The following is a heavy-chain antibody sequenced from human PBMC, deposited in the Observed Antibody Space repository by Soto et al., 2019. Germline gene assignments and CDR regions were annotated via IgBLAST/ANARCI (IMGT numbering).Heavy chain of an antibody. V-gene: IGHV1-69*01. D-gene: IGHD3-22*01. Sequence: QVQLVQSGAEVKRPGSSVKVSCKASGGTFNTFTISWVRQAPGQGLEWMGGIIPISGTANYAQKFQGRVPITADGYTSTAYMELSSLRSEDTAVYYCASPRESSGYSAFAYWGQGTVVTVSS. CDR2: IIPISGTA. J-gene: IGHJ4*02. CDR1: GGTFNTFT. CDR3: ASPRESSGYSAFAY.